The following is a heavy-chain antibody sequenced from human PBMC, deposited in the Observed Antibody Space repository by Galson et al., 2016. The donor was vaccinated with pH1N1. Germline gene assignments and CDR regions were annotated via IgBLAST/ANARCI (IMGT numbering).Heavy chain of an antibody. CDR3: AKDLLIPGMTPVINPDDY. D-gene: IGHD4-17*01. Sequence: SLRLSCAAAGFSFSRYGFHWVRQAPGKGLEWVAFIRTDGINKNYADSVKGRFTISRDNSRNTLFLQMSGLRAEDTAVYYCAKDLLIPGMTPVINPDDYWGQGTLVTVSS. CDR2: IRTDGINK. CDR1: GFSFSRYG. J-gene: IGHJ4*02. V-gene: IGHV3-30*02.